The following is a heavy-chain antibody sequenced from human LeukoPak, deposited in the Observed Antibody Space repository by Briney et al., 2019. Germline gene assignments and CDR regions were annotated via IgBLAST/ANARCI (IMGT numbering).Heavy chain of an antibody. CDR3: AKLPLVGTFFDY. J-gene: IGHJ4*02. CDR2: IVSSDT. D-gene: IGHD1-26*01. CDR1: GFTFSGYG. V-gene: IGHV3-23*01. Sequence: GASLRLSCAPSGFTFSGYGMTWARQAPGGGLECVSTIVSSDTYYGDSVKGRFTISRDNSKNTVYLQMNSLRVEDTAVYYCAKLPLVGTFFDYWGQGTLVTVSS.